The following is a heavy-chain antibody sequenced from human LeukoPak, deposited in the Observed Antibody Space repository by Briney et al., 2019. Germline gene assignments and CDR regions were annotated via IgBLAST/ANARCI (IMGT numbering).Heavy chain of an antibody. J-gene: IGHJ5*02. CDR3: ARAQQWLDGNWFDP. Sequence: KPSETLSLTCAVYGGSFSGYYWSWIRQPPGKGLEWIGEINHSGSTNYNPSLKSRVTISVDTSKNQFSLKLSPVTAADTTVYYCARAQQWLDGNWFDPWGQGTLVTVSS. CDR2: INHSGST. D-gene: IGHD6-19*01. V-gene: IGHV4-34*01. CDR1: GGSFSGYY.